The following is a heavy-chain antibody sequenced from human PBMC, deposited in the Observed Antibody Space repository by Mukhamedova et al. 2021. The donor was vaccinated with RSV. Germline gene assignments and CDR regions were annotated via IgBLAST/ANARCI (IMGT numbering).Heavy chain of an antibody. V-gene: IGHV3-74*01. D-gene: IGHD2-21*02. Sequence: IHWVRQAPGKGLVWVSRIPPDGSGPTYADSVKGRFTVSRDNAKNTVYLQMNSLRADDTAVYYCARGRCTGSGCYQSPDYWGQGTL. J-gene: IGHJ4*02. CDR3: ARGRCTGSGCYQSPDY. CDR2: IPPDGSGP.